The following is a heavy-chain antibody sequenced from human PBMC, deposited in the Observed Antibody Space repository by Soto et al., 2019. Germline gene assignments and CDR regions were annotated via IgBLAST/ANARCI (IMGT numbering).Heavy chain of an antibody. CDR2: ISSSATII. J-gene: IGHJ6*03. D-gene: IGHD6-19*01. CDR3: ARAVKQWLVGGDYYYYYMDV. CDR1: GFTLSDYY. Sequence: VQLVESGGGLVKPGGSLRLSCEASGFTLSDYYMTWIRQAPGKGLEWISYISSSATIIYYADSVKGRFTISRDNAKTSLYLKMNSLRADDTAVYYCARAVKQWLVGGDYYYYYMDVWGKGTTVTVSS. V-gene: IGHV3-11*01.